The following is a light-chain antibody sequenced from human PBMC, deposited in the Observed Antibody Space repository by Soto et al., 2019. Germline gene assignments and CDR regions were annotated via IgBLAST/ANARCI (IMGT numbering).Light chain of an antibody. V-gene: IGLV1-44*01. CDR1: SSNIGSNT. Sequence: QAVVTQPPSASGTPGQRVTISCSGSSSNIGSNTVYWYQQLPGTAPKLLIHSNNQRPSGVPDRISGSKSGTSASLAISGLQSDDEANYYCAAWDDSLNGPVFGGATKLTVL. CDR2: SNN. J-gene: IGLJ2*01. CDR3: AAWDDSLNGPV.